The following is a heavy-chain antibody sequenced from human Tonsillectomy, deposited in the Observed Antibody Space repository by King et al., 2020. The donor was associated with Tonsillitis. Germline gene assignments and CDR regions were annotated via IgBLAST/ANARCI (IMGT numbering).Heavy chain of an antibody. CDR2: ISYDGSNE. CDR3: ARELRGSETYGEDWFDP. CDR1: GFTFSTYS. Sequence: QLVQSGGGVVQPGRSLRLSCAASGFTFSTYSMYWVRQAPGKGLEWVALISYDGSNEYYADSVKGRFTISRDNSKNTLYLQMNSLRAEDAAVYYCARELRGSETYGEDWFDPWGQGTLVTVSS. D-gene: IGHD3-10*01. V-gene: IGHV3-30*04. J-gene: IGHJ5*02.